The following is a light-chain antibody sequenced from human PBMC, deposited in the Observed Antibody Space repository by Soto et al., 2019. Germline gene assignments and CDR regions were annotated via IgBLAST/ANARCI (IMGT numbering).Light chain of an antibody. V-gene: IGKV3-20*01. Sequence: EIVLTQSPATLSLSPGERATLSCRASQTVSSYLAWYQQKPGQAPRVLIYDASSRATGIPDRFSGSGSGTDFTLTISRLEPEDFAVYYCQYYGSPPLTFGGGTKVEIK. CDR2: DAS. CDR3: QYYGSPPLT. J-gene: IGKJ4*01. CDR1: QTVSSY.